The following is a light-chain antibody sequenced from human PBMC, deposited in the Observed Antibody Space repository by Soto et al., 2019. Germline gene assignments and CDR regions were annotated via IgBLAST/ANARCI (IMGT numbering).Light chain of an antibody. CDR2: GAS. J-gene: IGKJ1*01. V-gene: IGKV3-15*01. CDR1: QSVGTN. Sequence: EIVMTQSPAALSVSPGERATLSCRASQSVGTNLAWYQQKPGQAPRLLIYGASTRATGIPARFSGSGSGTEFTLTISSLQSEDFAVYYCKQYSNGRWTFGQGTKVDIK. CDR3: KQYSNGRWT.